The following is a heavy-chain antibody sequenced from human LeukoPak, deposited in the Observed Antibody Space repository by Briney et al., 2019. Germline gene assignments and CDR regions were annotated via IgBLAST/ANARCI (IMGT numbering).Heavy chain of an antibody. CDR3: AMNPRSSYDYVWGSYRSKNHYYYYMDV. V-gene: IGHV1-69*13. Sequence: SVKVSCKASGGTFSSYAISWVRQAPGQGLEWMGGIIPIFGTANYAQKFQGRVAITADESTSTAYMELSSLRSEDTAVYYRAMNPRSSYDYVWGSYRSKNHYYYYMDVWGKGTTVTISS. J-gene: IGHJ6*03. CDR2: IIPIFGTA. D-gene: IGHD3-16*02. CDR1: GGTFSSYA.